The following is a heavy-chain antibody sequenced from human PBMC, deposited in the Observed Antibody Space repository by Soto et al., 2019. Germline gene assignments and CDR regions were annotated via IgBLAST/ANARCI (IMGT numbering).Heavy chain of an antibody. J-gene: IGHJ4*02. V-gene: IGHV3-23*01. CDR2: ISGSGGST. CDR3: AKFGSGYDFDY. Sequence: EVQLLESGGGLVQPGGSLRLSCPASGFTFSNYAMSWVRQAPGKGLEWVSAISGSGGSTHYADSVKGRFTISRDNSKNTLYLQTNSLRAEDTAVYYCAKFGSGYDFDYWGQGTLVTVSS. CDR1: GFTFSNYA. D-gene: IGHD5-12*01.